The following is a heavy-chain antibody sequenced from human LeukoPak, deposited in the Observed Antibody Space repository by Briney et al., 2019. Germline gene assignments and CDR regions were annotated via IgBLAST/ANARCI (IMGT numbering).Heavy chain of an antibody. J-gene: IGHJ4*02. D-gene: IGHD4-17*01. V-gene: IGHV3-21*01. Sequence: GGSLRLSCAASGFTFSSYSMNWVRQAPGKGLEWVSSISSSSSYIYYADSVKGRFTISRGNAKNSLYLQMNSLRAEDTAVYYCARSKTTVTTDYFDYWGQGTLVTVSS. CDR2: ISSSSSYI. CDR1: GFTFSSYS. CDR3: ARSKTTVTTDYFDY.